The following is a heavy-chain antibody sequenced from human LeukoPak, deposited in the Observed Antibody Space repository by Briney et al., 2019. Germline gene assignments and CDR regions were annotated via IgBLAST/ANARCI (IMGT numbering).Heavy chain of an antibody. V-gene: IGHV4-34*01. CDR1: GGFFSGYY. J-gene: IGHJ4*02. Sequence: PSETLSLTCAVYGGFFSGYYWSWIRQPPGKGLEWIGEINHSGSTNYNPSLKSRVTISVDTSKNQFSLKLSSVTAADTAVYYCARQGTHIVEVTVSYYFDYWGQGTLVTVSS. D-gene: IGHD2-21*02. CDR2: INHSGST. CDR3: ARQGTHIVEVTVSYYFDY.